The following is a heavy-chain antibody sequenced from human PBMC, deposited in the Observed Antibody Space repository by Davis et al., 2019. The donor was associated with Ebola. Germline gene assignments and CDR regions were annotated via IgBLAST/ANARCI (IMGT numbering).Heavy chain of an antibody. CDR1: GYSFTSYW. J-gene: IGHJ4*02. Sequence: GESLKISCRGSGYSFTSYWTGWVRQMPGKGLEWMGIIYPGDSDTRYSPSFQGQVTISADKSINSAYLQWNSLRASDTAIYYCARPSSGYEASFDYWGQGTLVTVSS. CDR2: IYPGDSDT. V-gene: IGHV5-51*01. D-gene: IGHD3-22*01. CDR3: ARPSSGYEASFDY.